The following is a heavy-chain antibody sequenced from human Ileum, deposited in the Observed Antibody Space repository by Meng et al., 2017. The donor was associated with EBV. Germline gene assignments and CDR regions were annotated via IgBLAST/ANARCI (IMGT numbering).Heavy chain of an antibody. V-gene: IGHV3-11*01. J-gene: IGHJ4*02. CDR1: GFTFSNYY. CDR2: ISSTGSTT. D-gene: IGHD6-13*01. CDR3: VYSSSFH. Sequence: QVQLVASGGGFVKPGGSLRLSCAASGFTFSNYYMNWIRQAPGKGLEWVSFISSTGSTTYYADSVKGRFTVSRDNAKNSLFLQMHSLRAEDTAVYYCVYSSSFHWGQGTLVTVSS.